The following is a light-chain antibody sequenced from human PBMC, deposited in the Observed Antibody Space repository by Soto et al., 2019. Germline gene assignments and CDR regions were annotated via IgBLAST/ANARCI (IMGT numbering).Light chain of an antibody. CDR3: QQYNNRWT. Sequence: EIVMTQSPATLSVSPGERATLSCRARQSVSSNLAWYQQKPGQAPRLLIYGASTRAAGIPARFSGSGSGTEFTLTNSSLQSEDVAVYFCQQYNNRWTFGPGTKVEIK. CDR2: GAS. CDR1: QSVSSN. J-gene: IGKJ1*01. V-gene: IGKV3-15*01.